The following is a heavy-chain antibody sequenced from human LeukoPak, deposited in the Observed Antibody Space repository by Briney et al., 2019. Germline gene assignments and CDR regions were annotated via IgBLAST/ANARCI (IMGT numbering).Heavy chain of an antibody. CDR1: GSSFTSYW. CDR2: IYPGDSDT. CDR3: ARRGTIAGYSSSWYDWGAFDI. Sequence: GESLQISCQGSGSSFTSYWIGWVRQLPGKGLEGMGIIYPGDSDTRDSPSFQGQVTISADKSISTAYLQWSSLKASDTAMYYCARRGTIAGYSSSWYDWGAFDIWGQGTMVTVSS. J-gene: IGHJ3*02. V-gene: IGHV5-51*01. D-gene: IGHD6-13*01.